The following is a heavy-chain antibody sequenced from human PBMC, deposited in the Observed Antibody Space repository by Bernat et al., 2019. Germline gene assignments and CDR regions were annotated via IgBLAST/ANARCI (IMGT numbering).Heavy chain of an antibody. D-gene: IGHD3-3*01. Sequence: QVQLGESGGGVVQPGRSLTLSCAASGFSFSEYAMHWVRQAPGKGLEWVAVISYDGSKTYYGDSVKGRFTISRDTSQNTLFLQMDSLRADDTAMYYCARGPSMYDFWTGYANQAIPHFDYWGQGTLVTVSS. CDR3: ARGPSMYDFWTGYANQAIPHFDY. J-gene: IGHJ4*02. CDR2: ISYDGSKT. CDR1: GFSFSEYA. V-gene: IGHV3-30*01.